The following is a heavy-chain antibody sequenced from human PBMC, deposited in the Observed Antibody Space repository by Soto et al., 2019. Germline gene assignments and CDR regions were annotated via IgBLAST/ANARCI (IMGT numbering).Heavy chain of an antibody. V-gene: IGHV1-69*13. CDR3: ARDNWNNPYYYYGMDV. Sequence: SVKVSCKASGGTFSSYAISWVRQAPGQGLEWMGGIIPIFGTANYAQKFQGRVTITADESTSTAYMELSSLRSEDTAVYYCARDNWNNPYYYYGMDVWGQGTTVTVSS. CDR1: GGTFSSYA. J-gene: IGHJ6*02. D-gene: IGHD1-20*01. CDR2: IIPIFGTA.